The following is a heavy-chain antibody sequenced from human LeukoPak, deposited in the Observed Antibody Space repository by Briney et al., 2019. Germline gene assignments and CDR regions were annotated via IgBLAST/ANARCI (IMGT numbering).Heavy chain of an antibody. CDR1: GGSISSSSYY. D-gene: IGHD1-26*01. CDR3: ARGGGNYFPFDS. V-gene: IGHV4-39*07. CDR2: IYYSGST. J-gene: IGHJ4*02. Sequence: SETLSLTCTVSGGSISSSSYYWGWIRQPPGKGLEWIGSIYYSGSTYYNPSLKSRVTISVDTSKNQFSLNLISVTAADTAVYYCARGGGNYFPFDSWGQGTLVTVSS.